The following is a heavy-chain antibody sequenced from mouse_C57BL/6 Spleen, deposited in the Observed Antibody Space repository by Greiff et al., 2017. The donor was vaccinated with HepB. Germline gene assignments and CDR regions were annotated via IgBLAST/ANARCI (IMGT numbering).Heavy chain of an antibody. CDR1: GFTFSSYG. Sequence: DVKLVESGGDLVKPGGSLKLSCAASGFTFSSYGMSWVRQTPDKRLEWVATISSGGSYTYYPDSVKGRFTISRDNAKNTLYLQMSSLKSEDTAMYYCAEAYYSNFPWFAYWGQGTLVTVSA. J-gene: IGHJ3*01. CDR3: AEAYYSNFPWFAY. V-gene: IGHV5-6*02. CDR2: ISSGGSYT. D-gene: IGHD2-5*01.